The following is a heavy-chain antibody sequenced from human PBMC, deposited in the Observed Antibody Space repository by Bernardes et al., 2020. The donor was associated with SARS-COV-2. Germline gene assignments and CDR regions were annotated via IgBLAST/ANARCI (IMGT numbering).Heavy chain of an antibody. J-gene: IGHJ3*02. CDR1: GYTFTSYG. CDR3: ASNYYGSGSYPANDAFDI. V-gene: IGHV1-18*01. Sequence: ASVKVSCKASGYTFTSYGISWVRQAPGQGLEWMGWISAYNGNTNYAQKLQGRVTMTTDTSTSTAYMELRSLRSDDTAVYYCASNYYGSGSYPANDAFDIWGQGTMVTVSS. CDR2: ISAYNGNT. D-gene: IGHD3-10*01.